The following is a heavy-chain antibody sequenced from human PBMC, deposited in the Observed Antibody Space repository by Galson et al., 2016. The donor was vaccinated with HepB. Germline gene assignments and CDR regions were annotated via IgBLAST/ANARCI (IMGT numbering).Heavy chain of an antibody. Sequence: SLRLSCAASGFTFTDFYMSWIRQAPGKGLEWVAFISSRASTMSYADSVSGRFTISRDNAKNSVYLQMNSLRAEDTAVYYCAREEILQQRLVQDSWGQGTLVTVSS. CDR2: ISSRASTM. J-gene: IGHJ5*01. D-gene: IGHD6-25*01. CDR1: GFTFTDFY. V-gene: IGHV3-11*01. CDR3: AREEILQQRLVQDS.